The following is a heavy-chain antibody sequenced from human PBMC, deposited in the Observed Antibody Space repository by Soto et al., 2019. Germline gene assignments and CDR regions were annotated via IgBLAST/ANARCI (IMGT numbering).Heavy chain of an antibody. CDR1: GGTFSSYA. J-gene: IGHJ6*02. Sequence: SVKVSCKASGGTFSSYAISWVRQAPGQGLEWMGGIIPIFGTANYAQKFQGRVTITADESTSTAYMELSSLRSGDTAVYYCASVLELHYYYGMDVWGQGTTVTVSS. CDR3: ASVLELHYYYGMDV. CDR2: IIPIFGTA. V-gene: IGHV1-69*13. D-gene: IGHD1-7*01.